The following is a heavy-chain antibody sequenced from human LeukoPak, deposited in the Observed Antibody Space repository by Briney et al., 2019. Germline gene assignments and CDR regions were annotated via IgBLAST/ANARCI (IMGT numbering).Heavy chain of an antibody. V-gene: IGHV3-30*02. CDR3: ARRPRPSTTLNTGGFWFDT. CDR1: GFTFSSYG. Sequence: PGGSLRLSCAASGFTFSSYGMHWVRQAPAKGLEWVAFIRYDESKTFYGDSVKGRFTVSGDNSKNTLYLQMNSLRAEDTAVYYCARRPRPSTTLNTGGFWFDTWGQGTLITVSS. J-gene: IGHJ5*02. CDR2: IRYDESKT. D-gene: IGHD3-10*01.